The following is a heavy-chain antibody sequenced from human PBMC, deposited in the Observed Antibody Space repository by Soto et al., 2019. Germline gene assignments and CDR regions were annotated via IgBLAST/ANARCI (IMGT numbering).Heavy chain of an antibody. D-gene: IGHD3-9*01. Sequence: YMTWVRQAPGKGLEWVSVLYTGGSAYYGDSVKGRFTISRDSSTNTLYLQMNSLKVGDTAFYFCARSFNDWTTYFDYWSEGTLVTVSS. J-gene: IGHJ4*02. CDR1: Y. V-gene: IGHV3-53*01. CDR2: LYTGGSA. CDR3: ARSFNDWTTYFDY.